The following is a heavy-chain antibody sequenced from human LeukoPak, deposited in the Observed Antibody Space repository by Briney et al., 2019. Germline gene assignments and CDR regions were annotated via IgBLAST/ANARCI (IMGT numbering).Heavy chain of an antibody. CDR2: VHLSGAS. J-gene: IGHJ4*02. CDR1: GGSILTTNW. CDR3: AREGGAFSPFGF. V-gene: IGHV4-4*02. Sequence: PSETLSLTCAVSGGSILTTNWWSWVRQTPGKGLEWIGEVHLSGASNYNPSLKSRVSMSIGKSKNQLSLRLTSVTAADTAMYYCAREGGAFSPFGFWGQGTLVTVSS. D-gene: IGHD1-26*01.